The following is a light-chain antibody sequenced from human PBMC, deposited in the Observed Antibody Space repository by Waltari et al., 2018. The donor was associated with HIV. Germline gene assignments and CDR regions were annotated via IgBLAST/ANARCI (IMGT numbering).Light chain of an antibody. CDR3: QQYDTFPYT. Sequence: DIQMTQSPSTLSASVGYRVTITCRASQKISSWLAWYQQKPGKAPNLLIYQGSTLQGGVPSRFSGSGSGTDFTLTINKLQSDDFGTYYCQQYDTFPYTFGPGTNLEI. CDR1: QKISSW. V-gene: IGKV1-5*01. J-gene: IGKJ2*01. CDR2: QGS.